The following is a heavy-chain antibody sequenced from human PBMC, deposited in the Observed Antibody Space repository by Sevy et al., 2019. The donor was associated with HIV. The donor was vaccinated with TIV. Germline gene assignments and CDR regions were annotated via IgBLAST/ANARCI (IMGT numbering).Heavy chain of an antibody. Sequence: SETLSLTCTVSGGSISSSAYYWGWLRQPPGKGLEWIANIFYSGSAYYNPSLSGRVTISVDTSKNQFSLSLNSVTAADTAVYYCVGQGGVVDRAFDFWGQGSLVTVSS. CDR3: VGQGGVVDRAFDF. V-gene: IGHV4-39*01. D-gene: IGHD3-10*01. CDR1: GGSISSSAYY. J-gene: IGHJ4*02. CDR2: IFYSGSA.